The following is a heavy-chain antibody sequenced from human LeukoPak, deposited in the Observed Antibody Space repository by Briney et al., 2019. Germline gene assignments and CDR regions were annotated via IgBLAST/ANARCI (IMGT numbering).Heavy chain of an antibody. CDR3: ARDHQFEGMAAAGTDY. J-gene: IGHJ4*02. CDR1: GGSISSYY. Sequence: SETLSLTCTVSGGSISSYYWSWIRQPAGKGLEWIGRIYTSGSTNYNPPLKSRVTMSVDTSKNQFSLKLSSVTAADTAVYYCARDHQFEGMAAAGTDYWGQGTLVTVSS. CDR2: IYTSGST. V-gene: IGHV4-4*07. D-gene: IGHD6-13*01.